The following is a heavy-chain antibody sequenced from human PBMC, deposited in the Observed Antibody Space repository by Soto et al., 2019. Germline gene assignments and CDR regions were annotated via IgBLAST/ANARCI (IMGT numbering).Heavy chain of an antibody. CDR3: TRGGDPYKTGH. CDR2: FHIGGST. D-gene: IGHD2-21*01. J-gene: IGHJ4*02. CDR1: GGSISSSTYY. V-gene: IGHV4-39*07. Sequence: SETLSLTCTVSGGSISSSTYYWGWMRQPPGKGLEWIASFHIGGSTYYNPPLKGRVTISVDTSKNQFSLKLTSVNTADTAIYYCTRGGDPYKTGHWGQGTLVTVSS.